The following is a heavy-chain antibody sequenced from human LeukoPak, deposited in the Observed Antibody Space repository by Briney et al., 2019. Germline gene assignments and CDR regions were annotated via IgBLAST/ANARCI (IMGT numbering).Heavy chain of an antibody. D-gene: IGHD2-15*01. Sequence: GESLKISCKGSGYSFTSYWIGWVRQMPGKGLEWMGIIYPGDSDTRHSPSFQGQVTISADKSISTAYLQWSSLKASDTAMYYCARQPFYCSGGSCYDFDYWGQGTLVTVSS. CDR2: IYPGDSDT. CDR3: ARQPFYCSGGSCYDFDY. J-gene: IGHJ4*02. V-gene: IGHV5-51*01. CDR1: GYSFTSYW.